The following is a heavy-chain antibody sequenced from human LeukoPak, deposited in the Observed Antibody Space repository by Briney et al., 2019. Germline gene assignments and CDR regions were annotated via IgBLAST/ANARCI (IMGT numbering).Heavy chain of an antibody. CDR1: GFTFSNYG. J-gene: IGHJ4*02. CDR3: AKDGVVGATLFIDY. CDR2: IRYDGTHK. Sequence: GGSLRLSCAASGFTFSNYGMHWVRQAPGKGLEWVAFIRYDGTHKYYADSVKGRFTISRDNSKNTLYLQMNSLRAEDTAVCYCAKDGVVGATLFIDYWGQGTLVIVSS. V-gene: IGHV3-30*02. D-gene: IGHD2-15*01.